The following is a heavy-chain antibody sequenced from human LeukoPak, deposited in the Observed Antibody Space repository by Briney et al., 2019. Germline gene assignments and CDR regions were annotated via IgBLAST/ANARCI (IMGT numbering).Heavy chain of an antibody. CDR3: ARDNSDKAGTKDY. V-gene: IGHV3-33*01. D-gene: IGHD1-26*01. CDR1: GFTFSSYG. J-gene: IGHJ4*02. CDR2: IWYDGSNK. Sequence: GGSLRLSRAASGFTFSSYGMHWVRQAPGKGLEWVAVIWYDGSNKYYADSVKGRFTISRDNSKNTLYLQMNSLRAEDTAVYYCARDNSDKAGTKDYWGQGTLVTVSS.